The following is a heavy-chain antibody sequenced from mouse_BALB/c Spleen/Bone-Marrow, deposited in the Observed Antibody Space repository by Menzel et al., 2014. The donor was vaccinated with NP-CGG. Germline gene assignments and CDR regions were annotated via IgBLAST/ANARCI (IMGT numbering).Heavy chain of an antibody. J-gene: IGHJ2*01. CDR2: IRNKANGYTT. CDR1: GLTFTDYY. V-gene: IGHV7-3*02. CDR3: ARDKGRVFFDY. Sequence: EAKLQESGGGLVQPGGSLRLSCATSGLTFTDYYMNWVRQPPGKALEWLGFIRNKANGYTTEYSASVKGRFTISRDNSQNILYLQMNTLRAEDSATYYCARDKGRVFFDYWGQGPTLPVSS.